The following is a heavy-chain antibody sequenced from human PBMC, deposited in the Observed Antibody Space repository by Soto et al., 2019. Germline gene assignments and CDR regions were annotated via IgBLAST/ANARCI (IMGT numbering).Heavy chain of an antibody. Sequence: GGSLRLSXAASGFTFSSYAMGWVRQAPGKGLEWVSAISGSGGSTYYADSVKGRFTISRDNSKNTLYLQMNSLRAEDTAVYYCAGEYSRALYYFDYWGQGTLVTVSS. CDR2: ISGSGGST. D-gene: IGHD6-6*01. CDR1: GFTFSSYA. CDR3: AGEYSRALYYFDY. V-gene: IGHV3-23*01. J-gene: IGHJ4*02.